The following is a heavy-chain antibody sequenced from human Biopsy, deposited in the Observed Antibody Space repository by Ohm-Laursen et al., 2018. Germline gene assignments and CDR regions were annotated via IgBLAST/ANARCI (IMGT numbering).Heavy chain of an antibody. CDR3: ARESPLRLGVCGAIRCFKEVFGMDV. Sequence: SSVKVSCKASGYNFGNYYINWVRQVPGQGLEWLGVLNPVAEATIYAQKFQDRITLTRDTSTNTVYMDLTSLSFEDTAVYYCARESPLRLGVCGAIRCFKEVFGMDVWGQGTTVSVSS. CDR1: GYNFGNYY. CDR2: LNPVAEAT. V-gene: IGHV1-46*01. D-gene: IGHD2-21*01. J-gene: IGHJ6*02.